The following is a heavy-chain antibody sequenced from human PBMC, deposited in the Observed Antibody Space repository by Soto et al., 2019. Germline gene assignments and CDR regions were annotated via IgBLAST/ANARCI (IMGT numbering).Heavy chain of an antibody. CDR1: GYTFTGYY. CDR2: INPNSGGT. V-gene: IGHV1-2*04. D-gene: IGHD1-1*01. Sequence: ASVKVSCKASGYTFTGYYMHWVRQAPGQGLEWMGWINPNSGGTNYAQKFQGWVTMTRETSISTAYMELSRLRSDDTAVYYCARAGTGVDAFDILGQGTMVTVSS. J-gene: IGHJ3*02. CDR3: ARAGTGVDAFDI.